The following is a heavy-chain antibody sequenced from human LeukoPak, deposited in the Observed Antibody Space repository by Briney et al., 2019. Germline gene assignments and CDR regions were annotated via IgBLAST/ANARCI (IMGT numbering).Heavy chain of an antibody. D-gene: IGHD3-22*01. Sequence: GGSLRLSCAASGFTFSSYAMHWVRQAPGKGLEWVAVISYDGSNKYYADSVKGRFTISRDNAKNSLYLQMNSLRAEDTALYYCAKDSSGPIDYWGQGTLVTVSS. J-gene: IGHJ4*02. CDR2: ISYDGSNK. CDR3: AKDSSGPIDY. CDR1: GFTFSSYA. V-gene: IGHV3-30*04.